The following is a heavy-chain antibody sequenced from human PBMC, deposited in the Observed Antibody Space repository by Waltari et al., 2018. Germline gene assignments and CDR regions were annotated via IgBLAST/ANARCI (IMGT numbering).Heavy chain of an antibody. Sequence: EVQLLESGGGLVQPGGSLRLSCVASGFTFSSYAMSWVRPAPGKGLGWVPAISGSGGSTYYADCVKGRFTISRDNSKNTLYLQMNSLRAEDTAVYYCAKDSQGDSSGYYYVGAYFDYWGQGTLVTVSS. CDR1: GFTFSSYA. CDR3: AKDSQGDSSGYYYVGAYFDY. J-gene: IGHJ4*02. V-gene: IGHV3-23*01. D-gene: IGHD3-22*01. CDR2: ISGSGGST.